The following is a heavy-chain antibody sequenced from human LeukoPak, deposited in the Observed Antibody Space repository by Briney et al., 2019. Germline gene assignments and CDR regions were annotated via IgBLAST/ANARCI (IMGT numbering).Heavy chain of an antibody. Sequence: ASVTVSCKASGYTFTGYYMHWVRQAPGQGLEWMGWINPNSGGTNYAQKFQGRVTMTRDTSISTAYMELSRLRSDDTAVYYCARVRVVVAATFDFDYWGQGTLATVSS. CDR3: ARVRVVVAATFDFDY. D-gene: IGHD2-15*01. CDR2: INPNSGGT. V-gene: IGHV1-2*02. J-gene: IGHJ4*02. CDR1: GYTFTGYY.